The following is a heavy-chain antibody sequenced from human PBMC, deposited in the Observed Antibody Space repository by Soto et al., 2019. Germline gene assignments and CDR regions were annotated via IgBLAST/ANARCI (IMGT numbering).Heavy chain of an antibody. V-gene: IGHV4-39*01. CDR2: IYYSGST. Sequence: SETLSLTCTVSGGSISSSSYYWGWIRQPPGEGLEWIGSIYYSGSTYYNPSLKSRVTISVDTSKNQFSLKLSSVTAADTAVYYCARRFTMVRGENWFDPWGQGTLVTVSS. D-gene: IGHD3-10*01. CDR3: ARRFTMVRGENWFDP. CDR1: GGSISSSSYY. J-gene: IGHJ5*02.